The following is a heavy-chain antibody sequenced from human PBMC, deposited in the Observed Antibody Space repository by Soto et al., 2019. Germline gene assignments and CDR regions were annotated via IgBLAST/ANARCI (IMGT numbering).Heavy chain of an antibody. CDR2: ISSSSITK. CDR3: TTPTVTTIGYYYYYYGMDV. J-gene: IGHJ6*02. Sequence: GSLRLYCEASGFSFSSYSMNWVRQAPGKGLEWVSYISSSSITKYYADSVKGRFTISRDNAKNSLYLQMNSLKTEDTAVYYCTTPTVTTIGYYYYYYGMDVWGQGTTVTVSS. V-gene: IGHV3-48*01. D-gene: IGHD4-17*01. CDR1: GFSFSSYS.